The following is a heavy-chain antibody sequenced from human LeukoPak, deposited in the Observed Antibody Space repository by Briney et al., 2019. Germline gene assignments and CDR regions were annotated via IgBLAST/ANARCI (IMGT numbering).Heavy chain of an antibody. D-gene: IGHD2-15*01. CDR3: AREDYCSGGSCYSGYFQH. Sequence: PSESLSLTCTVSGGSISSYYWSWIRPPPGKGREWIGYIYYSGTTNYNPSLKSRVTISVDTSKNQFSLKLSSVTAADTAVYYCAREDYCSGGSCYSGYFQHWGQGTLVTVSS. V-gene: IGHV4-59*01. CDR2: IYYSGTT. J-gene: IGHJ1*01. CDR1: GGSISSYY.